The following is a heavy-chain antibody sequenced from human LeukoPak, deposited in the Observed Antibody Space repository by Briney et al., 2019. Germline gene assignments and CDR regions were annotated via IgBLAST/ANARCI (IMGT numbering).Heavy chain of an antibody. CDR3: ARSFGGRVVTLYYFDY. Sequence: PGGSLRLSCAASGFTFSSYAMSWVRQAPGKGLEWVSSISSSSSYIYYADSVKGRFTISRDNAKNSLYLQMNSLRAEDTAVYYCARSFGGRVVTLYYFDYWGQGTLVTVSS. CDR2: ISSSSSYI. D-gene: IGHD4-23*01. V-gene: IGHV3-21*01. J-gene: IGHJ4*02. CDR1: GFTFSSYA.